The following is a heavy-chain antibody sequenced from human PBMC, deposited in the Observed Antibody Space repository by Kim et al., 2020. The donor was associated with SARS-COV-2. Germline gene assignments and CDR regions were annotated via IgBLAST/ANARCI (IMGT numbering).Heavy chain of an antibody. V-gene: IGHV3-53*01. CDR3: AGGGMDV. CDR2: SGGST. J-gene: IGHJ6*02. Sequence: SGGSTNYADSVKGRFTISRDNSKNTLYLQMNGRRAEDTAVYYCAGGGMDVGGQGTTVTVSS.